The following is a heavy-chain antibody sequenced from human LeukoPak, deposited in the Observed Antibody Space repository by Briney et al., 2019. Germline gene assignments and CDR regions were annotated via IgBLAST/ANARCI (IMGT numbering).Heavy chain of an antibody. J-gene: IGHJ4*02. Sequence: PGGSLRLSCAASGFTFSSYAMSWVRQAPGKGLEWVSAISGSGGSTYYADSVKGRFTISRDNSKNTLYLQMNSLRAEDTAVYYRAKVYDSSGYYFNYWGQGTLVTVSS. CDR2: ISGSGGST. CDR1: GFTFSSYA. D-gene: IGHD3-22*01. V-gene: IGHV3-23*01. CDR3: AKVYDSSGYYFNY.